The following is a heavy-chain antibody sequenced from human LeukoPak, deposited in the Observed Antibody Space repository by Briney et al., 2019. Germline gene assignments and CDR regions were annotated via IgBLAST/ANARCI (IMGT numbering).Heavy chain of an antibody. J-gene: IGHJ6*02. V-gene: IGHV1-69*13. CDR3: ARGYYDILTGTPHGAYYYYYYGMDV. CDR1: GGTFSSYA. D-gene: IGHD3-9*01. Sequence: SVNVSCKASGGTFSSYAISWVRQAPGQGLEWMGGIIPIFGTANYAQKFQGRVTITADESTSTAYMELSSLRSEDTAVYYCARGYYDILTGTPHGAYYYYYYGMDVWGQGTTVTVSS. CDR2: IIPIFGTA.